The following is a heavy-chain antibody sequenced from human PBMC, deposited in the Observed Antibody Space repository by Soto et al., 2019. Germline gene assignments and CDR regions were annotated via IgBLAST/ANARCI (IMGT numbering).Heavy chain of an antibody. D-gene: IGHD1-26*01. Sequence: GGSLRLSCAASGFSFSSSWMSWVRQAPGKGLEWVANIKTDGSERYYLDSVKGRFTISRDNAKNSLYLQLNSLRAEDTAVYYCARELIVGPAEYFLNWGQGTLVTVSS. CDR1: GFSFSSSW. V-gene: IGHV3-7*01. CDR3: ARELIVGPAEYFLN. CDR2: IKTDGSER. J-gene: IGHJ1*01.